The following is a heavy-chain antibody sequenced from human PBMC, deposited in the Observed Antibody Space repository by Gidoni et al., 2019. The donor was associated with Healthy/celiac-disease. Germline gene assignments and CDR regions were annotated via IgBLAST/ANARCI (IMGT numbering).Heavy chain of an antibody. D-gene: IGHD6-19*01. CDR1: GFIFSSYA. J-gene: IGHJ1*01. Sequence: QVQLLASGGGVVQPGRSLGLSCVASGFIFSSYAMHWVRQAPGQGLEWGEFIAEDGSNKYYADSVKGRFTISRDNSKNTLYLQMNSLRAEDTAVYYCARDSPHSSGWFWGQGTLVTVSS. V-gene: IGHV3-30-3*01. CDR3: ARDSPHSSGWF. CDR2: IAEDGSNK.